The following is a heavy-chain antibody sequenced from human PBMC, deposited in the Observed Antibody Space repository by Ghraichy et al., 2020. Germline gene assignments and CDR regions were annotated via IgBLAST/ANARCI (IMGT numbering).Heavy chain of an antibody. D-gene: IGHD3-10*01. Sequence: SETLSLTCTVSGGSISSGDYYWSWIRQPPGKGLEWIGYIYYSGSTYYNPSLKSRVTISVDTSKNQFSLKLSSVTAADTAVYYCARDLNYYGSGSYLDYYGMDVWGQGTTVTVSS. CDR2: IYYSGST. CDR1: GGSISSGDYY. V-gene: IGHV4-30-4*01. J-gene: IGHJ6*02. CDR3: ARDLNYYGSGSYLDYYGMDV.